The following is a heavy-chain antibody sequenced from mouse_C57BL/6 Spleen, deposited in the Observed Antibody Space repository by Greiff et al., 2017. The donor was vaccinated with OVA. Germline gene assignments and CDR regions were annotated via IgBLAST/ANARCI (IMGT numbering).Heavy chain of an antibody. Sequence: EVMLVESGGGLVKPGESLKLSCAASGFTFSDYGMHWVRQAPEKGLEWVAYISSGSSTIYYADTVKGRFTISRDNAKNTLFLQMTSLRSEDTAMYYCARAVTTGYYAMDYWGQGTSVTVSS. CDR2: ISSGSSTI. D-gene: IGHD2-2*01. V-gene: IGHV5-17*01. CDR3: ARAVTTGYYAMDY. J-gene: IGHJ4*01. CDR1: GFTFSDYG.